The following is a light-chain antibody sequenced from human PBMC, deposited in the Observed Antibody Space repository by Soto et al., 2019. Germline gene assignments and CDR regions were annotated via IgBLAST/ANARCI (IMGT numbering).Light chain of an antibody. CDR1: SSNIGNNY. CDR3: GTWDSSLSAEI. V-gene: IGLV1-51*01. J-gene: IGLJ2*01. CDR2: DNN. Sequence: QSVLTQPPSVSAAPGQMVTISRSGSSSNIGNNYVSWYRQLPGTAPKLLIYDNNKRPSGIPDRFSGSKSGTSATLGITGLQTGDEADYYCGTWDSSLSAEIFGGGTKLTVL.